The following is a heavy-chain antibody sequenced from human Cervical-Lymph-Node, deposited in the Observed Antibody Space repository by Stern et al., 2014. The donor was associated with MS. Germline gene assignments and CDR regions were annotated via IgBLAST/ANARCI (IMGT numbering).Heavy chain of an antibody. Sequence: QLQLQESGPGLVKPSQTLSLTCTVSGDSITSTSYYWSWIRQHPTEGLEWIGYIYYSGTTYYNPSLQSRLSMSVDTSKNQFSLELNSVTAADTAVYYCARFRTIFDWFDPWGRGILVSVSS. D-gene: IGHD3-3*01. CDR1: GDSITSTSYY. CDR3: ARFRTIFDWFDP. CDR2: IYYSGTT. V-gene: IGHV4-31*03. J-gene: IGHJ5*02.